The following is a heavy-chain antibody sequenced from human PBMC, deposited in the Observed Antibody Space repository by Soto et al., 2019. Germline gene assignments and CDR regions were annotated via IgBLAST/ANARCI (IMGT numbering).Heavy chain of an antibody. D-gene: IGHD3-10*01. CDR3: AAAVLLNYYGMDV. V-gene: IGHV1-58*01. J-gene: IGHJ6*04. Sequence: QMKLVQSGPEVKKPGTSVKVSCKASGFTFTSSAVQWVRQARGQRLEWIGWIVVGSGNTNYAQKFQERVTITRDMSTCTAYRELSSLRSEDTAVYYCAAAVLLNYYGMDVWGEGTTVTVSS. CDR2: IVVGSGNT. CDR1: GFTFTSSA.